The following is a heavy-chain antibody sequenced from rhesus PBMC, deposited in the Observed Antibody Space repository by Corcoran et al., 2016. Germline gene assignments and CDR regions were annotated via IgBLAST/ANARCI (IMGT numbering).Heavy chain of an antibody. CDR3: ERGDHLFDD. V-gene: IGHV1-138*01. CDR1: GYTFTDHY. Sequence: VQLVQSGAEVKKHGSSVTVSCKASGYTFTDHYIPWVQQAPGNGIEWGRKSNTKTGVTKYAQRGQVRVTVTSETSTSTAYMELNSLRSDDTAIYYCERGDHLFDDWGQGVLVTVSS. J-gene: IGHJ4*01. CDR2: SNTKTGVT. D-gene: IGHD1-44*02.